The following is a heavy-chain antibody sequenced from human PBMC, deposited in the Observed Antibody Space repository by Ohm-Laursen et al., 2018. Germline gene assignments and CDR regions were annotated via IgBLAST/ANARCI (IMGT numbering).Heavy chain of an antibody. J-gene: IGHJ2*01. V-gene: IGHV4-38-2*01. CDR1: GYPISSGYY. Sequence: GTLSLTCAVSGYPISSGYYWGWIRQPPGRGPEWIGSLYHSGSSFYKPSLKSRVTISVDTSKNQFSQKLRSVTAADTAVYYCARGSYDSNWYFDVWGRGTLVTVSS. CDR3: ARGSYDSNWYFDV. CDR2: LYHSGSS. D-gene: IGHD5-12*01.